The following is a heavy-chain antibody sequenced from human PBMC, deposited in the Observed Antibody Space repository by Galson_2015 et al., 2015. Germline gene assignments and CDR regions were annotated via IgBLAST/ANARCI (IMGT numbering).Heavy chain of an antibody. J-gene: IGHJ6*03. Sequence: ETLSLTCAVSGGSISSSNWWSWVRQPPGKGLEWIGEIYHSGSTNYNPSLKSRVTISVDKSKNQFSLKLSSVTAADTAAYYCARRLAAANYYYYMDVWGKGTTVTVSS. CDR1: GGSISSSNW. CDR2: IYHSGST. V-gene: IGHV4-4*02. CDR3: ARRLAAANYYYYMDV. D-gene: IGHD6-13*01.